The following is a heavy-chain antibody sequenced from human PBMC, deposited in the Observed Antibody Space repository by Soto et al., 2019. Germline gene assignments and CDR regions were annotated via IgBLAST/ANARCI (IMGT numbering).Heavy chain of an antibody. D-gene: IGHD1-1*01. CDR3: TRATGMTSLDY. J-gene: IGHJ4*02. Sequence: GGSLRLSCAASGFTFSSNWMHWVRQAPGKGLMWVSRINTEGTTTTYADSVKGRFTISRDNAKNTLYLQMSSLRADDTAVYYCTRATGMTSLDYWGQGTLVNVSS. V-gene: IGHV3-74*01. CDR2: INTEGTTT. CDR1: GFTFSSNW.